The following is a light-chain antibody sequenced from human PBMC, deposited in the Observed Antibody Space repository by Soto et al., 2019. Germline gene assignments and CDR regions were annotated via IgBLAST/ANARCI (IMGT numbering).Light chain of an antibody. J-gene: IGLJ1*01. CDR2: DVT. CDR3: CSFAGSFSYV. V-gene: IGLV2-11*01. CDR1: SSDVGRYDY. Sequence: SVLTQPRSVSGSPGQSVTISCTGTSSDVGRYDYVSWYQQHPGKAPKLIIYDVTERPAGVPDRFSGSKSGNTASLTISGLQAEDEDDYSCCSFAGSFSYVFGGGTKVT.